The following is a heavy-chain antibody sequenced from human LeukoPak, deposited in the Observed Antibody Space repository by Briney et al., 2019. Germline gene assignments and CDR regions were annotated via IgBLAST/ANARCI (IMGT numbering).Heavy chain of an antibody. CDR1: GDSISSYY. Sequence: PSETLSLTCTVSGDSISSYYWSWIRQPPGKGLEWIGYIYYSGSTNYNPSLKSRVTMSVDTSKNQFSLKLNSVTAADTAVYYCARLGDYGVWGQGTLVTVSS. CDR3: ARLGDYGV. J-gene: IGHJ4*02. CDR2: IYYSGST. D-gene: IGHD4-17*01. V-gene: IGHV4-59*08.